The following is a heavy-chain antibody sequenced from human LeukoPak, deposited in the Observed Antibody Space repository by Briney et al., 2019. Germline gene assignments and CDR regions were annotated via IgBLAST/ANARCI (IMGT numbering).Heavy chain of an antibody. Sequence: SVKVSCKASGGTFSSYAISWVRQAPGQGLEWMGGIIPIFGTANYAQKFQGRVTITADESTSTAYMELSSLRSEDTAVYCCARGGPAAIPNRNGFDPWGQGTLVTVSS. CDR2: IIPIFGTA. CDR1: GGTFSSYA. CDR3: ARGGPAAIPNRNGFDP. D-gene: IGHD2-2*01. V-gene: IGHV1-69*01. J-gene: IGHJ5*02.